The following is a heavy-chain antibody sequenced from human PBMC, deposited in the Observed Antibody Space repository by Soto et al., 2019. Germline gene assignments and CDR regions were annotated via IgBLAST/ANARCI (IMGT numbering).Heavy chain of an antibody. V-gene: IGHV4-30-4*01. CDR1: GGSISSGGCY. CDR3: ARVKADSGSRDILHI. J-gene: IGHJ3*02. D-gene: IGHD1-26*01. Sequence: QVQLQESGPEVVKPSETLSLTCTVSGGSISSGGCYWSWIRQPPGKGLEWIGYIYYTGSTYYNPSLESRIAISVDTSKNHFSLKLNSVTAADTAVYYCARVKADSGSRDILHIWGQGTMVAVSS. CDR2: IYYTGST.